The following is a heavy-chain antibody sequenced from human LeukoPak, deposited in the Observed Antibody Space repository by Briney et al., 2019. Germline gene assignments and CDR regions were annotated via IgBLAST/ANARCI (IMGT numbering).Heavy chain of an antibody. D-gene: IGHD1-14*01. CDR3: ARDRGKVNGYYYGMDV. CDR2: IYYSGST. V-gene: IGHV4-59*01. CDR1: GGSISSYY. Sequence: PSETLSLTCTVSGGSISSYYWSWIRQPPGKGLEWIGYIYYSGSTNYNPSLKSRVTISVDTSKNQFPLKLSSVTAADTAVYYCARDRGKVNGYYYGMDVWGQGTTVTVSS. J-gene: IGHJ6*02.